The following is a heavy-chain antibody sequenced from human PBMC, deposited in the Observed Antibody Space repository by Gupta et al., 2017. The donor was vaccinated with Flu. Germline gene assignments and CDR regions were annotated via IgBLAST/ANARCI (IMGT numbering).Heavy chain of an antibody. V-gene: IGHV1-46*01. J-gene: IGHJ5*02. CDR1: GYTFTSSY. CDR3: AKNVHHVAVFDESNWCDP. D-gene: IGHD3-9*01. Sequence: QVQLVQSGAEVKKPGASVKVSCKTSGYTFTSSYIHWVRQAPGQGLEWMGMINPSGGFTEYTQKFQGRVTMTRDTSASTVYMELGSLRSEDTAVYYCAKNVHHVAVFDESNWCDPWGQGTLVTVSS. CDR2: INPSGGFT.